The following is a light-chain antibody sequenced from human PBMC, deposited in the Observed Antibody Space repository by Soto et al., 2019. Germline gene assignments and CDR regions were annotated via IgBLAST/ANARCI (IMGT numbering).Light chain of an antibody. J-gene: IGKJ1*01. V-gene: IGKV3-20*01. CDR3: QHYGSSRT. Sequence: EIVLTQSPGTLSLSPGERATLSCRASQSVSSSYLAWYQQKPGQAPRLLIYDASSRATGIPDRFSGSGSETDFTLTISRLEPEDFAVYYCQHYGSSRTFGQGTK. CDR1: QSVSSSY. CDR2: DAS.